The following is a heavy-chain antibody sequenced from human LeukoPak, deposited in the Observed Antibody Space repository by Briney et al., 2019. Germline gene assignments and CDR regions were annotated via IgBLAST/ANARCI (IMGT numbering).Heavy chain of an antibody. J-gene: IGHJ4*02. CDR2: IYYTGIT. Sequence: SETLSLTCTVSGGSISSGGYYWRWIRQPPGKGLEWIGYIYYTGITNYNPSLTNRVTISVDTSKNQFSLNLYSVTAADTAVYFCARGTCSRTNCRPYFDYWSQGTLVTVSS. D-gene: IGHD2-2*01. CDR1: GGSISSGGYY. V-gene: IGHV4-61*08. CDR3: ARGTCSRTNCRPYFDY.